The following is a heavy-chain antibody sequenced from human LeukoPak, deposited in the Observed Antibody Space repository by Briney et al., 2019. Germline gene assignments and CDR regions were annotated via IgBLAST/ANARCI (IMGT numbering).Heavy chain of an antibody. CDR2: IYHSGST. Sequence: PSGTLSLTCAVSGGSISSSNWWSWARQPPGKGLEWIGEIYHSGSTNYNPSLKSRVTISVDKSKNQFSLKLSSVTAADTAVYYCARSQFGGVIVIPGGPYYFDYWGQGTLVTVSS. CDR1: GGSISSSNW. CDR3: ARSQFGGVIVIPGGPYYFDY. V-gene: IGHV4-4*02. D-gene: IGHD3-16*02. J-gene: IGHJ4*02.